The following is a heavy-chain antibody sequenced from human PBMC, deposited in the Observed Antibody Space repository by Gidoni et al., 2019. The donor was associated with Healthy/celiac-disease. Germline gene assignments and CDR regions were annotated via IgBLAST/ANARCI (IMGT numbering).Heavy chain of an antibody. CDR2: MNPNSGNT. CDR3: ARGKKGSYGMDV. V-gene: IGHV1-8*01. Sequence: QVQLLQSGAEVKKPGASVTVSCTASGSTFTSYDINWVRQATGQGIEWMGWMNPNSGNTGYAQKFQGRVTMTRNTSISTAYMELSSLGSEDTAVYYCARGKKGSYGMDVWGQGTTVTVSS. J-gene: IGHJ6*02. D-gene: IGHD3-10*01. CDR1: GSTFTSYD.